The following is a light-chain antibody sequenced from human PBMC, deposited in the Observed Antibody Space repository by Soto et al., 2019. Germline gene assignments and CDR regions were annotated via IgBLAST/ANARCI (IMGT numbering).Light chain of an antibody. V-gene: IGLV1-40*03. CDR3: QSYDSGLSVVYV. CDR2: GNT. Sequence: QSALTQPPSVSGAPGQRVTISCTGSSSNIGAGYDVHWYQQLPGTAPKLLIYGNTNRPSDVPDRFSGSKAGASASLAISGLQAEDEADYYCQSYDSGLSVVYVFGTGTKVTVL. CDR1: SSNIGAGYD. J-gene: IGLJ1*01.